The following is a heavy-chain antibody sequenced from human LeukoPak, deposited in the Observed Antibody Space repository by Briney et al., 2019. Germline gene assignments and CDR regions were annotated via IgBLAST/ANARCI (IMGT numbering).Heavy chain of an antibody. Sequence: SETLSLTCAVYGGSFSGYYWSWIRQPPGKGLEWIGEINHSGSTNYNPSLKCRVTISVDTSKNQFSLKLSSVTAADTAVYYCARGSKDSGYDYNYWGQGTLVTVSS. J-gene: IGHJ4*02. D-gene: IGHD5-12*01. CDR2: INHSGST. CDR1: GGSFSGYY. V-gene: IGHV4-34*01. CDR3: ARGSKDSGYDYNY.